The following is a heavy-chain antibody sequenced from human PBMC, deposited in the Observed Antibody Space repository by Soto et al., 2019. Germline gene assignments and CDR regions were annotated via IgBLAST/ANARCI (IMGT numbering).Heavy chain of an antibody. D-gene: IGHD3-16*02. Sequence: ASVKVSCKASGYTFTSYAMHWVRQAPGQRLEWMGWINAGNGNTKYSQKFQGRVTITRDTSASTAYMELSSLRSEDTAVYYCARGIMITFGGVIVPFDYWGQGTLVTVSS. CDR2: INAGNGNT. J-gene: IGHJ4*02. V-gene: IGHV1-3*01. CDR1: GYTFTSYA. CDR3: ARGIMITFGGVIVPFDY.